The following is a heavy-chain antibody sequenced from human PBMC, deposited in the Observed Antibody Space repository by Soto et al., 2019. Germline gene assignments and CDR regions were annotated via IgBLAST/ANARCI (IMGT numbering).Heavy chain of an antibody. J-gene: IGHJ4*02. Sequence: QITLKESGPTLVKPTQTLTLTCSFSGFSLSSSGVAVGWIRQPPGKALEWLALIYWDDDERYSPSLQRRLTISKDTSKNQVVLRMTNMDPSDTGTYSCAHRRGAAAVAYWGQGTLVTVSS. D-gene: IGHD6-13*01. CDR2: IYWDDDE. CDR3: AHRRGAAAVAY. CDR1: GFSLSSSGVA. V-gene: IGHV2-5*02.